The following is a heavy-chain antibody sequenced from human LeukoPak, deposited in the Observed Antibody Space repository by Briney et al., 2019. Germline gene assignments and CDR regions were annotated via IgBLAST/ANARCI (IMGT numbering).Heavy chain of an antibody. J-gene: IGHJ4*02. CDR2: INSDGSST. V-gene: IGHV3-74*01. CDR1: GFTFSSYW. D-gene: IGHD5-18*01. CDR3: ASGYSYGYFGY. Sequence: AGGSLRLSCAASGFTFSSYWMHWVRQAPGKGLVWVSRINSDGSSTSYADSVKGRFTISRDNAKNTLYLQMNSLRAEDTAVYYCASGYSYGYFGYWGQGNLVTVSS.